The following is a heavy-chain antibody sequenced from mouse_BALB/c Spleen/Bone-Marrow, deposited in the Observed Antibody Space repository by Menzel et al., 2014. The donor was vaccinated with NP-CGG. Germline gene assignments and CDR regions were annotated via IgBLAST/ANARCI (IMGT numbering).Heavy chain of an antibody. J-gene: IGHJ3*01. Sequence: VQLQQSGAELMKPGASVKVSCKATGYTFSSYWIEWVKQRPGHGLEWIGEILPGSGNTNYNEKFKGKATFTADTSSNTAYMQLSSLTSEDPAVYYCARWAFDAWFAYWGQGTLVTVSA. CDR2: ILPGSGNT. D-gene: IGHD3-1*01. V-gene: IGHV1-9*01. CDR3: ARWAFDAWFAY. CDR1: GYTFSSYW.